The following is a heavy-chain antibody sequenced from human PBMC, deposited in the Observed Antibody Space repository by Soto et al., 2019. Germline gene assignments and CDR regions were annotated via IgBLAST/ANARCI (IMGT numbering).Heavy chain of an antibody. V-gene: IGHV4-59*01. CDR1: GGSIRNYY. D-gene: IGHD6-19*01. Sequence: QVQLQESGPGLVKPSETLSLTCNVSGGSIRNYYWSWIRQPPGKGLEWIGYINYSGSTNYNPSLKSRVIIAVGTAKNQFSLKVSSVTAADTAVYYCARDSSGWGDVFDIWGQGTMGIVSP. J-gene: IGHJ3*02. CDR3: ARDSSGWGDVFDI. CDR2: INYSGST.